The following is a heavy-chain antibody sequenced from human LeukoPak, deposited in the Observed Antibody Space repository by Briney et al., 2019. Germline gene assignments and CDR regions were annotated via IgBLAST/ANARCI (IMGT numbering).Heavy chain of an antibody. D-gene: IGHD1-26*01. J-gene: IGHJ4*02. Sequence: GGSLRLSCAVSGLTFSSYTMRCVRHAPRKWLEWVAVISYDGSNEYYEDSVKGRFTISRDSSRTTLYLQMMSLRAEDTAVYYCARGPQYSGRIDYWGQGTLVTASS. CDR1: GLTFSSYT. V-gene: IGHV3-30-3*01. CDR3: ARGPQYSGRIDY. CDR2: ISYDGSNE.